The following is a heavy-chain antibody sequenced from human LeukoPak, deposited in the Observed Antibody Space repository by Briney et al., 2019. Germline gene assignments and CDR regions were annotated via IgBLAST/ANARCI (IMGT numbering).Heavy chain of an antibody. CDR1: GGSISSYY. D-gene: IGHD2-2*01. V-gene: IGHV4-59*08. J-gene: IGHJ4*02. CDR3: ARHQYQLSALDY. CDR2: IYYSGST. Sequence: SETLSLTCTVSGGSISSYYWSWIRQPPGKGLEWIGYIYYSGSTSYNPSLKSRVTISVDTSKNQFSLNLNSVTAADTAIYYCARHQYQLSALDYWGQGTLVTVSS.